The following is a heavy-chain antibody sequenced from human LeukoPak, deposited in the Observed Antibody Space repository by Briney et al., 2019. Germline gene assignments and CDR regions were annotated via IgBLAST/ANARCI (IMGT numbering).Heavy chain of an antibody. Sequence: ASETLSLTCTVSGGSISSSSYYWGWIRQPPGKGLEWIGSIYYSGSTYYNPSLKSRVTISVDTSKNQFSLKLSSVTAADTAVYYCARAGSGPKEGAFDIWGQGTMVTVSS. CDR2: IYYSGST. CDR3: ARAGSGPKEGAFDI. J-gene: IGHJ3*02. CDR1: GGSISSSSYY. D-gene: IGHD2-15*01. V-gene: IGHV4-39*07.